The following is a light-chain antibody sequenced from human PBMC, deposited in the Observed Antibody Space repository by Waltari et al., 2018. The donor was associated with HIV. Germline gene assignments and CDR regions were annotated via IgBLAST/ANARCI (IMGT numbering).Light chain of an antibody. J-gene: IGKJ3*01. Sequence: MTQSPSSLSASVGDRVTITCRASQNIGNYLNWYQQRPGKAPNLLIYAASNLQSGVPSRFVGGGSETEFTLTITSLQPEDFATYYCQRTFTSPLTFGPGTKVDFK. V-gene: IGKV1-39*01. CDR2: AAS. CDR3: QRTFTSPLT. CDR1: QNIGNY.